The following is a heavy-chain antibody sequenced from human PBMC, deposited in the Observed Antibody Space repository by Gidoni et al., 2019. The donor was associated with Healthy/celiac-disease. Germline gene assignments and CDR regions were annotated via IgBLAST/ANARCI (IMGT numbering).Heavy chain of an antibody. D-gene: IGHD3-22*01. CDR2: ISGSGGST. J-gene: IGHJ4*02. V-gene: IGHV3-23*01. CDR3: AKDPSVVITTYIFGY. CDR1: GFTFSSYA. Sequence: EVQLLESGGGLVQPWGSLRLSCAASGFTFSSYAMSWVRQAPGKGLEWVSAISGSGGSTYYADSVKGRFTISRDNSKNTLYLQMNSLRAEDTAVYYCAKDPSVVITTYIFGYWGQGTLVTVSS.